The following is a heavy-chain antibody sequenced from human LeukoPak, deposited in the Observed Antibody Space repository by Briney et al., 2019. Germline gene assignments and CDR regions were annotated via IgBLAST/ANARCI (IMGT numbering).Heavy chain of an antibody. V-gene: IGHV4-59*01. CDR1: GGSISSYY. D-gene: IGHD3-16*01. CDR2: IYYSGST. Sequence: SETLSLTCTVSGGSISSYYWSWLRQPPGKGLEWIGYIYYSGSTNYNPSLTSRVTISVDTSKNQFSLKLSSVTAADTAVYYCASASSRGKLFDYWGQGTLVTVSS. CDR3: ASASSRGKLFDY. J-gene: IGHJ4*02.